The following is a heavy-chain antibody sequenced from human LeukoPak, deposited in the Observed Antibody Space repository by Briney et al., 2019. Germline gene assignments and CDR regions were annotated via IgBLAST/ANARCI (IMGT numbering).Heavy chain of an antibody. Sequence: PGGSLTLSCAGSGFTFSGHDMHWVRQATGKGLEWVAAIGTGGDTYHLDSVKGRFTISRENAKDSLYLQMNSLRVGDTAVYFCARGPRYGSSGYPNYGMDVWGQGTTVTVSS. V-gene: IGHV3-13*01. J-gene: IGHJ6*02. CDR2: IGTGGDT. CDR1: GFTFSGHD. CDR3: ARGPRYGSSGYPNYGMDV. D-gene: IGHD3-22*01.